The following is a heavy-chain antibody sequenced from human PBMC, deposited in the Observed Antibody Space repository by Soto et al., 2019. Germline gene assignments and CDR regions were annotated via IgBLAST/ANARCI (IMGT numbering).Heavy chain of an antibody. CDR2: IYYSGST. Sequence: SETLSLTCTVSGGSVSNGAYYWSWIRQPPEKGLEWIGYIYYSGSTNYNPSLKSRVTISVDTSKNQFSLKLTSVTAADTAVYYCARAISTGYNILTGYYMDYWGQGSLVTVSS. D-gene: IGHD3-9*01. CDR1: GGSVSNGAYY. V-gene: IGHV4-61*08. J-gene: IGHJ4*02. CDR3: ARAISTGYNILTGYYMDY.